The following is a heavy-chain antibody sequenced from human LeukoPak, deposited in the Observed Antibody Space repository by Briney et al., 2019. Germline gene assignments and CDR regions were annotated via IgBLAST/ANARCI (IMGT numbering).Heavy chain of an antibody. D-gene: IGHD2-2*01. CDR3: ARGDCSSTSCHGGNWLDP. V-gene: IGHV1-2*02. CDR1: GYTFTGYY. CDR2: INPNSGGT. Sequence: GASVKVSCKASGYTFTGYYMHWVRQAPGQGLEWMGWINPNSGGTNYAQKFQGRVTMTRDTSISTAYMGLSSLRSDDTAVYYCARGDCSSTSCHGGNWLDPWGQGTLVTVSS. J-gene: IGHJ5*02.